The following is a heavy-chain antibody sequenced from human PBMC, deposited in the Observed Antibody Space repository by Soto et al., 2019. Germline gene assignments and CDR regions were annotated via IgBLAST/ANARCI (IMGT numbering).Heavy chain of an antibody. D-gene: IGHD3-10*01. CDR1: GDSINNGDYS. Sequence: LSLTCTLSGDSINNGDYSWSWIRQPPGKGLEWIGYIYHRGSTSYNPSLKSRVTISLDWSRNQFSLKLRSVAAADTAVYYCARSIGGGPYPVMAVWGQGTTVTVSS. V-gene: IGHV4-30-2*01. CDR2: IYHRGST. J-gene: IGHJ6*02. CDR3: ARSIGGGPYPVMAV.